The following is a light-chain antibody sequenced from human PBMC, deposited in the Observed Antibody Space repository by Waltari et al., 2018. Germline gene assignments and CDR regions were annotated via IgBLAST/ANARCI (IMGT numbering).Light chain of an antibody. CDR3: AAWDDGLNGVV. J-gene: IGLJ2*01. CDR1: TSNIGRNA. Sequence: QSVLTQPPSASGTPGQRVTISCSGKTSNIGRNAVNWYQQVPGTAPKLPIYTNNQRPSGVPDRFSGSKSGTSASLAISGLESEDEADYYCAAWDDGLNGVVFGGGTKLTVL. CDR2: TNN. V-gene: IGLV1-44*01.